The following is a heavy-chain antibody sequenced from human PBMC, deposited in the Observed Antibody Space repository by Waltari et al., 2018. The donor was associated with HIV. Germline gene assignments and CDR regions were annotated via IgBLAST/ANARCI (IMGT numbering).Heavy chain of an antibody. CDR2: SYYSGST. D-gene: IGHD1-1*01. CDR1: GGSISSNNYY. V-gene: IGHV4-39*01. J-gene: IGHJ4*02. CDR3: ARLLDYNFFDF. Sequence: QLQLQASGPGLVKPSETLSLTCTVSGGSISSNNYYLGWTRQPPRKGLEWIGTSYYSGSTYYNPSLKSRVTVSVDTSKNQFSLKVSSVTAADTAVYFCARLLDYNFFDFWGQGILVTVSS.